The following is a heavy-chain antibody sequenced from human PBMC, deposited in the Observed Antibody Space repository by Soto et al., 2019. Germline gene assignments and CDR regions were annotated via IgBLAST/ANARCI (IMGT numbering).Heavy chain of an antibody. CDR1: GYTVTSYG. CDR3: ARDRGTHPVYYYYGMDV. J-gene: IGHJ6*02. D-gene: IGHD3-10*01. CDR2: ISAYNGNT. Sequence: ASVKVSCKASGYTVTSYGISWVRQAPGQGLEWMGWISAYNGNTNYAQKLQGRVTMTTDTSTSTAYMALRSLRSDDTAVYYCARDRGTHPVYYYYGMDVWGQGTTVTVSS. V-gene: IGHV1-18*04.